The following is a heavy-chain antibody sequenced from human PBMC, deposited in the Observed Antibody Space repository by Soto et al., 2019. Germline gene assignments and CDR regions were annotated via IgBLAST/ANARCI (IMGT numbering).Heavy chain of an antibody. CDR2: ISAYNGNT. CDR1: GYTFTSYG. J-gene: IGHJ3*02. V-gene: IGHV1-18*01. Sequence: QVQLVQSGAEVKKPGASVKVSCKASGYTFTSYGISWVRQAPGQGLEWMGWISAYNGNTNYAQKXXGRVTMTTDTXXSXAXXGLRSLRSDDTAVYYCARGYQDIVVVPAANDAFDIWGQGTMVTVSS. D-gene: IGHD2-2*01. CDR3: ARGYQDIVVVPAANDAFDI.